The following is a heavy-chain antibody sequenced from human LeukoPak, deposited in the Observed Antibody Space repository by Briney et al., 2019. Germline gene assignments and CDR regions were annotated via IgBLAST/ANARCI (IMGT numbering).Heavy chain of an antibody. D-gene: IGHD3-10*01. CDR1: GGSISSSSYY. CDR2: INHSGST. CDR3: ARRSFWFGEYNWFDP. V-gene: IGHV4-39*07. J-gene: IGHJ5*02. Sequence: SETLSLTCTVSGGSISSSSYYWGWIRQPPGKGLEWIGEINHSGSTNYNPSLKSRVTISVDTSKNQFSLKLSSVTAADTAVYYCARRSFWFGEYNWFDPWGQGTLVTVSS.